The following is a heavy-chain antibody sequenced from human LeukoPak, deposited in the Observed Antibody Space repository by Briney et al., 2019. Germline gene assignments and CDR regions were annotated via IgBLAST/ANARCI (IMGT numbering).Heavy chain of an antibody. D-gene: IGHD7-27*01. CDR3: ARAPTNWGGSYFDY. CDR2: ISGSGGSI. Sequence: GGSLRLSCAASGFTFSSYAMSWVRQAPGKGLEWVSAISGSGGSIYYADSVKGRFTISRDNAKNSLYLQMNSLRAEDTAVYYCARAPTNWGGSYFDYWGQGTLVTVSS. CDR1: GFTFSSYA. V-gene: IGHV3-23*01. J-gene: IGHJ4*02.